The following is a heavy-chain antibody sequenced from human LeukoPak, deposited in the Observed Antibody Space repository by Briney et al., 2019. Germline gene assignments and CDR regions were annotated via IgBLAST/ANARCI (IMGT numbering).Heavy chain of an antibody. J-gene: IGHJ5*02. D-gene: IGHD3-3*01. V-gene: IGHV1-69*05. CDR1: GGTFSSYA. CDR2: IIPIFGTA. Sequence: SVKVSCKASGGTFSSYAISWVRQAPGQGLEWMGGIIPIFGTANYAQKFQGRVTITTDESTSTAYMELSSLRSEDTAVYYCARGRLFGVVIPNWFDPWGQGTLVTVSS. CDR3: ARGRLFGVVIPNWFDP.